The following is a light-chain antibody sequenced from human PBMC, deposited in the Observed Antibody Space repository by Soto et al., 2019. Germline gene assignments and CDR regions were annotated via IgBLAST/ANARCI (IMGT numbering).Light chain of an antibody. CDR3: CLYAGTTTFV. CDR2: EGT. V-gene: IGLV2-23*03. Sequence: QSALTQPASVSGSPGQSITISCTGTSSDVGSYTLVSWYQQHPGKAPNLMIYEGTKRPSGVSNRFSGSKSGNTASLTISGLQAEDEADYYCCLYAGTTTFVFGGGTKLTVL. J-gene: IGLJ2*01. CDR1: SSDVGSYTL.